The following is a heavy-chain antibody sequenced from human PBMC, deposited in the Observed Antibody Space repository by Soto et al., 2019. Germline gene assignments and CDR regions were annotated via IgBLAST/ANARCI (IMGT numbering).Heavy chain of an antibody. CDR3: ASRGTGGYDFEVDWYFDL. J-gene: IGHJ2*01. D-gene: IGHD5-12*01. V-gene: IGHV3-66*01. CDR2: IYSGGST. Sequence: EVQLVESGGGLVQPGGSLRLSCAASGFTVSSNYMSWVRQAPGKGLEWVSVIYSGGSTYYADSVKGRFTISRENSKNTLYIKTNTLTAEDTAVYYCASRGTGGYDFEVDWYFDLWGRGTLLTVSS. CDR1: GFTVSSNY.